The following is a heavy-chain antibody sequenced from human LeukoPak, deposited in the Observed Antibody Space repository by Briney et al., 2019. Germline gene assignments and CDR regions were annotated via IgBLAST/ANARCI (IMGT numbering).Heavy chain of an antibody. Sequence: SETLSLTCTVSGGSISSYYWSWIRQPPGKGLEWIGYIYYSGSTNYNPSLKSRVTISVDTSKNQFSLKLSSVTAADTAVYYCARGLRYYYGSGTNFDYWGQGTLVTVSS. CDR1: GGSISSYY. CDR3: ARGLRYYYGSGTNFDY. V-gene: IGHV4-59*12. CDR2: IYYSGST. D-gene: IGHD3-10*01. J-gene: IGHJ4*02.